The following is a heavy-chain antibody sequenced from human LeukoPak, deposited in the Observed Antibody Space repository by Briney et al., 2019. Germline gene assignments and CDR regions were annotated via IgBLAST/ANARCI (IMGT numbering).Heavy chain of an antibody. V-gene: IGHV3-9*01. Sequence: AGGSLRLSCAASGFTFDDFAMHWVRQSPGKGLEWVSGISWNSDTTAYADSVKGRFTISRDNANNSLYLLMNSLRSEDTAFYYFAKAPHYYTSATYWDYFENWGQGSLVTVSS. CDR3: AKAPHYYTSATYWDYFEN. D-gene: IGHD3-10*01. CDR1: GFTFDDFA. J-gene: IGHJ4*02. CDR2: ISWNSDTT.